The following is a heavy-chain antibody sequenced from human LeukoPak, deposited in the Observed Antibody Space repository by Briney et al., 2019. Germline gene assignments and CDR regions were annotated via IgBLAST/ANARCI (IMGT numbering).Heavy chain of an antibody. CDR3: ARRTSASSKIDY. Sequence: SETLSLACTVPRGSISSSSYYWAWIRQPPGKGLEWIGNIYYSGSSYYNPSLKSRVTISVDTSKNQFSLRLSSVTAADTIVYYCARRTSASSKIDYWGQGTLVTVSS. D-gene: IGHD3-10*01. CDR1: RGSISSSSYY. V-gene: IGHV4-39*01. CDR2: IYYSGSS. J-gene: IGHJ4*02.